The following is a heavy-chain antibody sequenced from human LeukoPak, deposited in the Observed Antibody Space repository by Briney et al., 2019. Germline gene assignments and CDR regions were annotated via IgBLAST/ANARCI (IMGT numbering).Heavy chain of an antibody. CDR2: INTGSGGT. D-gene: IGHD3-16*01. CDR3: ARDGGFDY. J-gene: IGHJ4*02. V-gene: IGHV1-2*02. Sequence: ASVKVSCKASGYTFTDYFIHWVRQTPGEGLEWMGWINTGSGGTNYAQEFQGRVIMTRDTSISTTYMELSSLTSDDTAVYYCARDGGFDYWGQGTLVTVSS. CDR1: GYTFTDYF.